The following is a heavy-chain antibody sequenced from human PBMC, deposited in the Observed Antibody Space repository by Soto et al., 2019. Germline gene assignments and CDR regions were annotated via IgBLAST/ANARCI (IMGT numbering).Heavy chain of an antibody. D-gene: IGHD3-10*01. CDR2: IIPIFGTA. Sequence: QVQLVQSGAEVKKPGSSVKVSCKASGGTFSSYAISWVRQAPGQGLEWMGGIIPIFGTANYAQKFQGRVTITADESTSTAYMELSSLRSEDTAVYYCASPISMVRGVIIREGENWFDPWGQGTLVTVSS. CDR3: ASPISMVRGVIIREGENWFDP. CDR1: GGTFSSYA. V-gene: IGHV1-69*01. J-gene: IGHJ5*02.